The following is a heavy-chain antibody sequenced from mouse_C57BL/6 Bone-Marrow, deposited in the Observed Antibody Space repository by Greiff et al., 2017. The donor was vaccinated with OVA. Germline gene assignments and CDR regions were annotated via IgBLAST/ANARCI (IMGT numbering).Heavy chain of an antibody. CDR1: GYTFTSYW. Sequence: VQLQQPGAELVKPGASVKVSCKASGYTFTSYWMHWVKQRPGQGLTWIGKIHPSDSYTNYNQKFKGKATLTVDKSSSTAYMQLSSLTSADSAVYYCAFPDGNYSDCDYWGQGTTLTVSS. CDR2: IHPSDSYT. J-gene: IGHJ2*01. CDR3: AFPDGNYSDCDY. V-gene: IGHV1-74*01. D-gene: IGHD2-1*01.